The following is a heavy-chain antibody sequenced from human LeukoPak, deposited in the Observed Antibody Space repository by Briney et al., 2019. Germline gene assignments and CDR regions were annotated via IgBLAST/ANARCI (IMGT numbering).Heavy chain of an antibody. Sequence: PGRSLRLSCAASGFTFSSYAMHWVRQAPGKGPEWVAVISNDGSNKYYADCVKGRFTISRDKSKNTLYLQMNSLRAEDTAVYYCASSYYYDSSGYLDAFDIWGQGTMVTVSS. CDR2: ISNDGSNK. D-gene: IGHD3-22*01. CDR1: GFTFSSYA. J-gene: IGHJ3*02. CDR3: ASSYYYDSSGYLDAFDI. V-gene: IGHV3-30*04.